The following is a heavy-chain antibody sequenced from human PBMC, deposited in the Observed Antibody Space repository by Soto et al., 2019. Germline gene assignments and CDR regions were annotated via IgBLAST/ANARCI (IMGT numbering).Heavy chain of an antibody. CDR1: GGTFSSYA. D-gene: IGHD2-15*01. J-gene: IGHJ6*02. Sequence: QVQLVQSGAEVKKPGSSVKVSCKASGGTFSSYAISWVRQAPGQGLEWMRGIIPIFGTANYAQKCQGRVTITADESTSTAYMELSSLRSEDTAVYYCARFLGYCSGGSCYRGLYYYYYGMDVWGQGTTVTVSS. V-gene: IGHV1-69*01. CDR2: IIPIFGTA. CDR3: ARFLGYCSGGSCYRGLYYYYYGMDV.